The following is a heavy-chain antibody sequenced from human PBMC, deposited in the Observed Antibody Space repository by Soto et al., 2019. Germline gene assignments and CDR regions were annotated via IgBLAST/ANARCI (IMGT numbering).Heavy chain of an antibody. V-gene: IGHV4-59*01. D-gene: IGHD3-9*01. CDR2: IYYSGST. Sequence: TSETLSLTCTVSGGSISSYYWSWIRQPPGKGLEWIGYIYYSGSTNYNPSLKSRVTISVDTSKNQFSLKLSSVTAADTAVYYCARESPLYGISTHNFDWLLYDYGMDVWGQGTTVTVSS. CDR1: GGSISSYY. J-gene: IGHJ6*02. CDR3: ARESPLYGISTHNFDWLLYDYGMDV.